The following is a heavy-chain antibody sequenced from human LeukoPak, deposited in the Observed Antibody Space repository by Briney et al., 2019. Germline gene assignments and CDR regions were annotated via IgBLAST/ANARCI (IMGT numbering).Heavy chain of an antibody. J-gene: IGHJ4*02. CDR3: ARRPILTGYYFVED. V-gene: IGHV4-34*01. CDR1: GGSFSGYY. CDR2: INHSGST. Sequence: SETLSLTCAVYGGSFSGYYWSWIRQPPGKGLEWIGEINHSGSTNYNPSLKSRVTISVDTSKNQFSQKLSSVTAADTAVYYCARRPILTGYYFVEDWGQGTLVTVSP. D-gene: IGHD3-9*01.